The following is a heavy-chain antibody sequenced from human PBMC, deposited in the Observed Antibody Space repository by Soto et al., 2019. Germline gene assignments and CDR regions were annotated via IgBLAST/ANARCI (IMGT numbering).Heavy chain of an antibody. V-gene: IGHV6-1*01. CDR2: TYYRSKWYN. Sequence: SQTLSLTCAVSGDSVSTNSAAWNWIRQSPSRGLEWLGRTYYRSKWYNDYAVSVKSRININADTSKNQISLQLNSVTPEDTAVYYCESAGPDYYYYGLDVWGKGTKVTVSS. J-gene: IGHJ6*01. D-gene: IGHD3-10*01. CDR3: ESAGPDYYYYGLDV. CDR1: GDSVSTNSAA.